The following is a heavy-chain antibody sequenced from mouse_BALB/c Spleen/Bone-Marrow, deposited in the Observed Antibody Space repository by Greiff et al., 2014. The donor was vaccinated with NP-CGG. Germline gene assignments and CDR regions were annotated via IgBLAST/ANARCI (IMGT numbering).Heavy chain of an antibody. Sequence: VLLVESGAELVKPGASVTMSCKASGYTFTIYWMHWVKQRPGQGLEWIGYINPVTGYTYYDQNFKDKASMTADKSSSTAYMQLNSLTADDSADYYCARADYYGGRYFDVWGAGTTVTVSS. J-gene: IGHJ1*01. V-gene: IGHV1S26*01. CDR3: ARADYYGGRYFDV. CDR1: GYTFTIYW. CDR2: INPVTGYT. D-gene: IGHD1-1*01.